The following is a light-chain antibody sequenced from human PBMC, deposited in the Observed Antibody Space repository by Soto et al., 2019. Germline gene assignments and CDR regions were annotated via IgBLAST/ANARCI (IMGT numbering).Light chain of an antibody. Sequence: QSALTQPASVSGSPGQSITISCTGSSSDIGGYKYVSWYQQHPGKAPKLIIYDVTNRPSGVSNRFSGSKSGNTASLTISGLQAEDEADYYCSSFTSSITYVFGTGTQLTVL. J-gene: IGLJ1*01. CDR2: DVT. CDR3: SSFTSSITYV. V-gene: IGLV2-14*01. CDR1: SSDIGGYKY.